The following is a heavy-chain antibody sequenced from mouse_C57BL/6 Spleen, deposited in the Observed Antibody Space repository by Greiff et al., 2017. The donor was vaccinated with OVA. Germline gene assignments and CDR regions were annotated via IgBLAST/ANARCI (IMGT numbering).Heavy chain of an antibody. CDR1: GFSLTSYG. D-gene: IGHD1-1*01. CDR2: IWSGGST. CDR3: ARNWIDYYGSSSYYFDY. V-gene: IGHV2-2*01. Sequence: VQLQQSGPGLVQPSQSLSITCTVSGFSLTSYGVHWVRQSPGKGLEWLGVIWSGGSTDYNAAFISRLSISKDNSKSQVFFKMNSLQADDTAIYYCARNWIDYYGSSSYYFDYWGQGTTLTVSS. J-gene: IGHJ2*01.